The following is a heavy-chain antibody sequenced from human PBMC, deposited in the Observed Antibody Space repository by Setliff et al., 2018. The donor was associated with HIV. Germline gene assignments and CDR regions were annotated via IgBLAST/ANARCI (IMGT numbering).Heavy chain of an antibody. Sequence: ASVKVSCKTSGYSFINYAINWVRQAPGQGLQWMGWINTQTGSPTYAQAFTGRFVFSVDSTVTTAYLQISGLKADDSAVYYCARALYGEYGGDLNWLDPWGQGTLVTVSS. V-gene: IGHV7-4-1*02. D-gene: IGHD4-17*01. CDR2: INTQTGSP. CDR3: ARALYGEYGGDLNWLDP. J-gene: IGHJ5*02. CDR1: GYSFINYA.